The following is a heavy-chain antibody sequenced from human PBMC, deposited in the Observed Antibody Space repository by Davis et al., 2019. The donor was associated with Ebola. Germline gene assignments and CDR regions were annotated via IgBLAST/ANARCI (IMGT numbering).Heavy chain of an antibody. V-gene: IGHV3-74*01. CDR3: ATHSSDWFSDAFDI. CDR1: GSTFSSYW. D-gene: IGHD6-19*01. CDR2: INSAGRST. Sequence: HTGGPLRLPGAAPGSTFSSYWLHWVRQPPGKGLVWVSRINSAGRSTSYADSVKGRFTISRDNAKNTLYLQMNSLRAEDTAVYYCATHSSDWFSDAFDIWGQGTMVTVSS. J-gene: IGHJ3*02.